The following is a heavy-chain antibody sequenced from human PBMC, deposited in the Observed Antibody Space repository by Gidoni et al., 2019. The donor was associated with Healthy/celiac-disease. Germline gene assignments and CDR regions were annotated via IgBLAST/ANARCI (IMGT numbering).Heavy chain of an antibody. CDR2: IDPSDSYT. J-gene: IGHJ3*02. D-gene: IGHD3-22*01. CDR3: ATTYYYDSSGYPGACDI. Sequence: EVQLLQSGAEVQKPGESLRIFCKCSGYSFTSSWISWVRQMPGKGLECMGRIDPSDSYTNYSPSFQVHVTISAEKSISTAYLQWSSLKASDTAMYYCATTYYYDSSGYPGACDIWGQGTMVTVSS. CDR1: GYSFTSSW. V-gene: IGHV5-10-1*03.